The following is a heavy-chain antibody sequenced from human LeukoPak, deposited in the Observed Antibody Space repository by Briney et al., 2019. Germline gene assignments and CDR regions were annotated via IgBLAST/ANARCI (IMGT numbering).Heavy chain of an antibody. Sequence: ASETLSLTCAVYGGSFSGYYWSWIRQPPGKGLEWTGEINHSGSTNYNPSLKSRVTISVDTSKNQFSLKLSSVTAADTAVYYCARVPYYYDSSGIHTWGQGTLVTVSS. V-gene: IGHV4-34*01. CDR3: ARVPYYYDSSGIHT. CDR2: INHSGST. D-gene: IGHD3-22*01. CDR1: GGSFSGYY. J-gene: IGHJ5*02.